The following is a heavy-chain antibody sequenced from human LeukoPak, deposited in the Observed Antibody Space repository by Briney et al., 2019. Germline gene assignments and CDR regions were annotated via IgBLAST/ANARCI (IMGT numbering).Heavy chain of an antibody. J-gene: IGHJ5*02. CDR3: AKDRAHSSGWYFRWFDP. CDR1: GFSFSSYE. CDR2: ISASGSTI. D-gene: IGHD6-19*01. V-gene: IGHV3-48*03. Sequence: PGGSLRLSCAASGFSFSSYEMNWVRQAPGKGLEWVSYISASGSTIYYADSVKGRFTFSRDNSKNLLYLQMNSLRAEDTAVYYSAKDRAHSSGWYFRWFDPWGQGTLVTVSS.